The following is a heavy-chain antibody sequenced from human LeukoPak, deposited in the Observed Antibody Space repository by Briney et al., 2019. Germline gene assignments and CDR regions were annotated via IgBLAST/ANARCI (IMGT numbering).Heavy chain of an antibody. V-gene: IGHV3-23*01. J-gene: IGHJ4*02. Sequence: GGSLRLSCAASGFTFSSYAMTWVRQAPGKGLEWVSGISGSGGNTYYADSVRGRLSISRDNAKNSLYLQMNSLRAEDTAVYYCARDNKGRDYYDSSGYYDYWGQGTLVTVSS. D-gene: IGHD3-22*01. CDR3: ARDNKGRDYYDSSGYYDY. CDR2: ISGSGGNT. CDR1: GFTFSSYA.